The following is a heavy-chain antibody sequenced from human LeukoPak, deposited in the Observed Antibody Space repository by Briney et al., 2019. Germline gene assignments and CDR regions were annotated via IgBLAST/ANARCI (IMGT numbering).Heavy chain of an antibody. CDR2: IYTSGST. CDR1: GGSISSGSYY. D-gene: IGHD4-17*01. V-gene: IGHV4-61*02. J-gene: IGHJ6*02. CDR3: ARSRTTGGRGRVHYYYGMDV. Sequence: NPSQTLSLTCTVSGGSISSGSYYWSWIRQPAGKGLEWIGRIYTSGSTNYNPSLKSRVTISVDTSKNQFSLKLSSVTAADTAVYYCARSRTTGGRGRVHYYYGMDVWGQGTTVTVSS.